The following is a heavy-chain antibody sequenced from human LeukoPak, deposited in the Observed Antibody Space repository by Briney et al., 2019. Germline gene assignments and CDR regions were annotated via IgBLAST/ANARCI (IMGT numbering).Heavy chain of an antibody. Sequence: GGSLRLSCVASGFTFSSYAMSWVRQAPGKGLEWVSAISGSGGSTYYADPVKGRFTISRDNSKNTLYLQMNSLRAEDTAVYYCAKDRGRIAVAGSDYWGQGTLVTVSS. J-gene: IGHJ4*02. CDR1: GFTFSSYA. CDR2: ISGSGGST. CDR3: AKDRGRIAVAGSDY. D-gene: IGHD6-19*01. V-gene: IGHV3-23*01.